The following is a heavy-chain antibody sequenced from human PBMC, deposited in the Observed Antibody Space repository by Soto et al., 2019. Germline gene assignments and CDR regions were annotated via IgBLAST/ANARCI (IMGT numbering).Heavy chain of an antibody. J-gene: IGHJ5*02. Sequence: GASVKVSCKVSRYTLTELSMHWVRQAPGKGLEWMGGFDPEDGETIYAQKFQGRVTMTEDTSTDTAYMELSSLRSEDTAVYYCATGVPWSGGQSQFDPWGQGTLVTVSS. D-gene: IGHD3-3*01. CDR1: RYTLTELS. CDR3: ATGVPWSGGQSQFDP. CDR2: FDPEDGET. V-gene: IGHV1-24*01.